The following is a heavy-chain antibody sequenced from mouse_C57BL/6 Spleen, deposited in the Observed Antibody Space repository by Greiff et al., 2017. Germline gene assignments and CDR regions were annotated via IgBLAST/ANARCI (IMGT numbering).Heavy chain of an antibody. CDR2: ISSGGDYI. CDR1: GFTFSSYA. J-gene: IGHJ4*01. V-gene: IGHV5-9-1*02. D-gene: IGHD2-2*01. CDR3: TRALMVTTGAMDY. Sequence: EVQVVESGEGLVKPGGSLKLSCAASGFTFSSYAMSWVRQTPEKRLEWVAYISSGGDYIYYADTVKGRFTISRDNARNTLYLQMSSLKSEDTAMYYCTRALMVTTGAMDYWGQGTSVTVSS.